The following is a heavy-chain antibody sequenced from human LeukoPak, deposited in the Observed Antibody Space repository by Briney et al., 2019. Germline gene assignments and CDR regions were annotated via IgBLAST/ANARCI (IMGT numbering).Heavy chain of an antibody. CDR3: ARVFITMIVVVFDAFDI. Sequence: SETLSLTCTVSGGSISSSSYYWGWIRQPPGKGREGVGSIYYSGSTYYNPSLKTRLPISVHPSKNHFPLTLRSVTAADTAVYYCARVFITMIVVVFDAFDIWGQGTMVTVSS. J-gene: IGHJ3*02. V-gene: IGHV4-39*02. CDR1: GGSISSSSYY. D-gene: IGHD3-22*01. CDR2: IYYSGST.